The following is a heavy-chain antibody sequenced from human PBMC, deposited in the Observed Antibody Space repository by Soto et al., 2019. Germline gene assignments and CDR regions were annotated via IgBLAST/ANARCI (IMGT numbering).Heavy chain of an antibody. D-gene: IGHD5-18*01. J-gene: IGHJ4*02. CDR1: GYTFTNSG. V-gene: IGHV1-18*01. Sequence: QVQLVQSGAEVKKPGASVKVSCKASGYTFTNSGISWVRQAPGQGLEWMGWISAYNGNTNYAQKLQGRVTMTTDTSTSTAYMELRSLRSDVTAVYYCARASRGSSYEAAFDYWGQGTLVTVSS. CDR3: ARASRGSSYEAAFDY. CDR2: ISAYNGNT.